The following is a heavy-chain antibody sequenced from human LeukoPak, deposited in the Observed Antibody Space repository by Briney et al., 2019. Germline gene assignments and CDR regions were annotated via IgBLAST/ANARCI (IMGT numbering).Heavy chain of an antibody. CDR2: LSGSGGST. CDR1: GFTFSSYG. CDR3: AKGTGDTTWVLDY. D-gene: IGHD1-14*01. J-gene: IGHJ4*02. V-gene: IGHV3-23*01. Sequence: GGSLRLSCAAPGFTFSSYGMSWVRQAPGKGLEWVSGLSGSGGSTYYADSVKGRFTISRDNSKNTLYLQMNSLRAEDTAVYYCAKGTGDTTWVLDYWGQGALVTVSS.